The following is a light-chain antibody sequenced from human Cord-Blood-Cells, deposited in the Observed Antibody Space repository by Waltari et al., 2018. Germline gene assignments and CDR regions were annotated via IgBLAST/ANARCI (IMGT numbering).Light chain of an antibody. V-gene: IGLV2-8*01. Sequence: QSALTQPPSASGSPGQSVTISCPGTSSDVGGYNYVSWYQQHPGKAPKLMIFEVSKRPSGVPDRFSGSKSGNTASLTVSALQAEDEADYYCSSYAGSNNYVFGTGTKVTVL. J-gene: IGLJ1*01. CDR3: SSYAGSNNYV. CDR1: SSDVGGYNY. CDR2: EVS.